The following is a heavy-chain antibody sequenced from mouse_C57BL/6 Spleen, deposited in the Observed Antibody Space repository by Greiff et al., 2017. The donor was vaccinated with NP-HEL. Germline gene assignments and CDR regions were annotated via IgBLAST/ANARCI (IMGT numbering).Heavy chain of an antibody. CDR2: IRNKANGYTT. Sequence: EVKLEESGGGLVQPGGSLSLSCAASGFTFTDYYMSWVRQPPGKALEWLGFIRNKANGYTTEYSASVKGRFTISRDNSQSILYLQMNALRAEESATYYCARYWRYYYAIDYWGQGTSVTVSS. V-gene: IGHV7-3*01. J-gene: IGHJ4*01. CDR3: ARYWRYYYAIDY. CDR1: GFTFTDYY.